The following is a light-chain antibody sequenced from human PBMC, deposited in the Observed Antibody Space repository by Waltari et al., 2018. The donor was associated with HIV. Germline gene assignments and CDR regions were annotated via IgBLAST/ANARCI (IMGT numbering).Light chain of an antibody. J-gene: IGKJ2*01. V-gene: IGKV4-1*01. CDR1: QSVFSSSNFKNY. CDR3: QQYYSTPMYT. Sequence: DIVMTQSPDSLAVSLGERATINCKSSQSVFSSSNFKNYLAWYQQKPGQPPKLLIYWASTRESGVPDRFSGSGSGTDFTLTISSLQAEDVSFYSCQQYYSTPMYTFGQGTKLEIK. CDR2: WAS.